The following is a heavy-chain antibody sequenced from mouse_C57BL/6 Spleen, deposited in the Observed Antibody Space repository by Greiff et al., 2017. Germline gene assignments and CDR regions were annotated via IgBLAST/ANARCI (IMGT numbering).Heavy chain of an antibody. CDR1: GYTFTSYW. Sequence: QVQLQQPGAELVKPGASVKLSCKASGYTFTSYWMHWVKQRPGRGLEWIGRIDPNSGGTKYNEKFKSKATLTVDKPSSTAYMQLSSLTSEDSAVYYCAREKDYDYDVSAWVAYWGQGTLVTVSA. D-gene: IGHD2-4*01. CDR2: IDPNSGGT. J-gene: IGHJ3*01. V-gene: IGHV1-72*01. CDR3: AREKDYDYDVSAWVAY.